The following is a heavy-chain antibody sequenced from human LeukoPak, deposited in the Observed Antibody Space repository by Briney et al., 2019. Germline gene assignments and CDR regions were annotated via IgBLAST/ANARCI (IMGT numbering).Heavy chain of an antibody. J-gene: IGHJ4*02. V-gene: IGHV1-69*02. CDR1: GYTFTGYY. Sequence: SVKVSCKASGYTFTGYYMHWVRQAPGQGLEWMGRIIPILGIANYAQKFQGRVTITADKSTSTAYMELSSLRSEDTAVYYCAGEDSSSDRFDYWGQGTLVTVSS. D-gene: IGHD6-6*01. CDR3: AGEDSSSDRFDY. CDR2: IIPILGIA.